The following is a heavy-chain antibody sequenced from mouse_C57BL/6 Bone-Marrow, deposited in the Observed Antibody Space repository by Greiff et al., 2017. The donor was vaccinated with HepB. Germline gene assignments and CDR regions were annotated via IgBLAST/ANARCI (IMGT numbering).Heavy chain of an antibody. Sequence: DVMLVESGGGLVKPGGSLKLSCAASGFTFSSYAMSWVRQTPEKRLEWVATISDGGSYTYYPDNVKGRFTISRDNAKNNLYLQMSHLKSEDTAMYYCASLYYGNNWGQGTTLTVSS. CDR1: GFTFSSYA. D-gene: IGHD2-1*01. CDR3: ASLYYGNN. V-gene: IGHV5-4*03. J-gene: IGHJ2*01. CDR2: ISDGGSYT.